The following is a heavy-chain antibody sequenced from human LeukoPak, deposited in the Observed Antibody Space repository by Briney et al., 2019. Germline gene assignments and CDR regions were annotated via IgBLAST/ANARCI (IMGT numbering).Heavy chain of an antibody. V-gene: IGHV3-33*01. Sequence: AGGSLRLSCAASGFTLSSYGMHWVRQAPGKGLEWVAVIWYDGSNKYYADSVKGRFTISRDNSKNTLYLQMNSLRAEDTAVYYCARALYCSGGSCYSGGMVYWGQGTLVTVSS. J-gene: IGHJ4*02. CDR3: ARALYCSGGSCYSGGMVY. CDR2: IWYDGSNK. CDR1: GFTLSSYG. D-gene: IGHD2-15*01.